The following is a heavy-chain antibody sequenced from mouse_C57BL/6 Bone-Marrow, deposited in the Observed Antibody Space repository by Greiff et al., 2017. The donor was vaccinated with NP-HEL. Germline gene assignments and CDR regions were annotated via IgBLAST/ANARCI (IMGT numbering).Heavy chain of an antibody. CDR3: ARDLLWLRRGFAY. D-gene: IGHD2-2*01. V-gene: IGHV3-6*01. CDR1: GYSITSGYY. CDR2: ISYDGSN. Sequence: DVKLQESGPGLVKPSQSLSLTCSVTGYSITSGYYWNWIRQFPGNKLEWMGYISYDGSNNYNPSLKNRISITRDTSKNQFFLKLNSVTTEDTATYYCARDLLWLRRGFAYWGQGTLVTVSA. J-gene: IGHJ3*01.